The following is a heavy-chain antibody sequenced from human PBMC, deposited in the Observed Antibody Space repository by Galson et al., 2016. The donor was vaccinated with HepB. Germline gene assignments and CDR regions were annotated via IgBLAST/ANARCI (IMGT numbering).Heavy chain of an antibody. Sequence: SLRLSCAASGFTFSSYAMHWVRQAPGKGLEWVAVISYDGSNKYYADSVKGRFTISRDNSKNTLYLPMNRLRAEDTAVYYCARDQFKKIWFGDPPDYYYGMDVWGQGTTVTVSS. CDR1: GFTFSSYA. D-gene: IGHD3-10*01. CDR2: ISYDGSNK. J-gene: IGHJ6*02. CDR3: ARDQFKKIWFGDPPDYYYGMDV. V-gene: IGHV3-30-3*01.